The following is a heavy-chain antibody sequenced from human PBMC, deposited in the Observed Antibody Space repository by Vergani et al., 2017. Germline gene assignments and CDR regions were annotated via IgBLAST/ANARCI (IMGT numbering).Heavy chain of an antibody. Sequence: QVHLVESGGGVVQPGRSLRLSCVVSVFTSSYYGMHWVRPAPGKGLEWVAVISYDGTQKYYADSVKGRFTISRDNSKSTLYLQMNSLRTEDTAVYYCATKSCGTPGCQIGYFREWGQGTLVTVSS. CDR3: ATKSCGTPGCQIGYFRE. V-gene: IGHV3-30*03. CDR2: ISYDGTQK. D-gene: IGHD1-1*01. J-gene: IGHJ1*01. CDR1: VFTSSYYG.